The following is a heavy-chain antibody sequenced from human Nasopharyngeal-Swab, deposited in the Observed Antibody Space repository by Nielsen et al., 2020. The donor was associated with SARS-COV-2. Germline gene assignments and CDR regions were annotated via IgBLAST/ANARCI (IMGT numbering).Heavy chain of an antibody. CDR1: GFTFSSYA. D-gene: IGHD3-22*01. J-gene: IGHJ3*02. Sequence: GESLKISCAASGFTFSSYAMHWVRQAPGKGLEWVAVISYDGSNKYYADSVKGRFTISRDNSKNTLYLQMNSLRAEDTAVYYCARAGGRYYDSGGYYYLASASDIWGQGTMVTVSS. V-gene: IGHV3-30-3*01. CDR3: ARAGGRYYDSGGYYYLASASDI. CDR2: ISYDGSNK.